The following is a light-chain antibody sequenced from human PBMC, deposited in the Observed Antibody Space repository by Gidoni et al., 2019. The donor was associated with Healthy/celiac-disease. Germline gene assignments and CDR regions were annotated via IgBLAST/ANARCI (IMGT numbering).Light chain of an antibody. CDR2: DNN. CDR1: SSNIGNNY. Sequence: QSVLPQPPSVSAAPGQKVTISCSGSSSNIGNNYVSWYQQLPGTAPKLLIYDNNKRPSGIPDRFAGSKSGTSATLGITGLQTGDEADYYCGTWDSSLSAWVFGGWTKLTVL. J-gene: IGLJ3*02. CDR3: GTWDSSLSAWV. V-gene: IGLV1-51*01.